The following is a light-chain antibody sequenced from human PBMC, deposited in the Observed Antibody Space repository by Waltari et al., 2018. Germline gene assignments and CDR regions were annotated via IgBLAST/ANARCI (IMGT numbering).Light chain of an antibody. J-gene: IGLJ2*01. V-gene: IGLV2-11*01. Sequence: QSALTQPRSVSGSPGQSVTIPCIGTSTDVGNYYYVSWFQQRPGKAPKLVISDVNKRPSGVPDRFSGSKSGYTASLTISGLLAEDEGDYYCCSYAGSYTLIFGGGTRLTVL. CDR1: STDVGNYYY. CDR3: CSYAGSYTLI. CDR2: DVN.